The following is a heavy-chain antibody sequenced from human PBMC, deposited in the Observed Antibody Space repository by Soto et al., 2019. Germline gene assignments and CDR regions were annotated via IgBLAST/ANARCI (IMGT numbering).Heavy chain of an antibody. CDR3: ARRWGDYFDY. CDR1: DGSISSYY. V-gene: IGHV4-59*08. J-gene: IGHJ4*02. CDR2: IYYSGST. D-gene: IGHD3-16*01. Sequence: TLSLTCTVSDGSISSYYWSWIRQPPGKGLEWIGCIYYSGSTNYNPSLKSRVTISVDTSKNQFSLKLSLKLSSVAAADTAVYYCARRWGDYFDYWGQGTLVTVSS.